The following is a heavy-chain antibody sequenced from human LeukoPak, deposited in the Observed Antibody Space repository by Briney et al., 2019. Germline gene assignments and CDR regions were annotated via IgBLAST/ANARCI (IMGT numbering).Heavy chain of an antibody. CDR1: GYTFTSYW. V-gene: IGHV5-51*01. J-gene: IGHJ4*02. CDR2: IYPGDSDT. CDR3: ARGGIWNYDPFDY. D-gene: IGHD1-7*01. Sequence: GESLKISCKGSGYTFTSYWISWVRQMPGKGLEWMGIIYPGDSDTRYSPSFQGQVTISADKSIDTAYLQWSSLKASDNAIYYCARGGIWNYDPFDYWGQGTLVTVSS.